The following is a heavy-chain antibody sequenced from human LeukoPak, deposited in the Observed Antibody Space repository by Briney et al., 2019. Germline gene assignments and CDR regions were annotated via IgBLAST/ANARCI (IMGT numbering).Heavy chain of an antibody. Sequence: GGSLRLSCTTSGVTFGDYAMSWVRQAPGKGLEWVSVIYSGGSTYYADSVKGRFTISRDNSKNTLYLQMNSLRAEDTAVYYCARDSYYGSGSHDYWGQGTLVTVSS. CDR3: ARDSYYGSGSHDY. V-gene: IGHV3-66*01. CDR2: IYSGGST. D-gene: IGHD3-10*01. J-gene: IGHJ4*02. CDR1: GVTFGDYA.